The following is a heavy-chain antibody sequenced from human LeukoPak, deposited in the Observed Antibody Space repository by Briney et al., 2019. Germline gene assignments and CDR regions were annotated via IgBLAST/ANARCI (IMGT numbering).Heavy chain of an antibody. D-gene: IGHD1-26*01. J-gene: IGHJ3*02. CDR1: GGSISSGSYY. V-gene: IGHV4-61*02. CDR3: AIVGATGGAFDI. Sequence: PSETLSLTCTVSGGSISSGSYYGSWIRQPAGKGLEWIGRIYTSGSTNYNPSLKSRVTISVDTSKNQFSLKLSSVTAADTAVYYCAIVGATGGAFDIWGQGTMVTVSS. CDR2: IYTSGST.